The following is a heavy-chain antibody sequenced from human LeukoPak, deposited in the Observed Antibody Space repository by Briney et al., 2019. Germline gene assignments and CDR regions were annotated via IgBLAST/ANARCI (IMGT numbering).Heavy chain of an antibody. CDR1: GFTFSSYA. CDR2: ISYDGSNK. Sequence: GGSLRLSCAASGFTFSSYAMHWVRQAPGKGLEWVAVISYDGSNKYYADSVKGRFTISRDNSKNTLYLQMNSLRAEDTAVYYCARDPNWWDYFDYWGQGTLVTVSS. J-gene: IGHJ4*02. CDR3: ARDPNWWDYFDY. V-gene: IGHV3-30-3*01. D-gene: IGHD2-8*02.